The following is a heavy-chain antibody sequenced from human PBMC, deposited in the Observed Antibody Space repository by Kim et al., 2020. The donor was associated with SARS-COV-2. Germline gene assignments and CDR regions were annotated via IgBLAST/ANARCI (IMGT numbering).Heavy chain of an antibody. CDR2: IRYDRSNK. J-gene: IGHJ2*01. CDR3: AKEYWTTVFTNWYFDL. D-gene: IGHD4-17*01. V-gene: IGHV3-30*18. Sequence: GGSLRLSCAASGFTFSSYSMNWVRQAPGKGLEWVSVIRYDRSNKYYADSVKGRFTISRDRSKNTLYLQMNSLRAEDTAVYYCAKEYWTTVFTNWYFDLCGGGTPVSASS. CDR1: GFTFSSYS.